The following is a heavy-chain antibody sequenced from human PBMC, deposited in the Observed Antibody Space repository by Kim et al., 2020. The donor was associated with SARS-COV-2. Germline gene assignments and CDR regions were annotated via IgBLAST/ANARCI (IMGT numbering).Heavy chain of an antibody. CDR2: IYYSGST. J-gene: IGHJ5*02. D-gene: IGHD1-26*01. V-gene: IGHV4-59*01. CDR1: GGSISSYY. Sequence: SETLSLTCTVSGGSISSYYWSWIRQPPGKGLEWIGYIYYSGSTNYNPSLKSRVTISVDTSKNQFSLKLSSVTAADTAVYYCARVAGGVGATLNWFDPWGQGTLVTVSS. CDR3: ARVAGGVGATLNWFDP.